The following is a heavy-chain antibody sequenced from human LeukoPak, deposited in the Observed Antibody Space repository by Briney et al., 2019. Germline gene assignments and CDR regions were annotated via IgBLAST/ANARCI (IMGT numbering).Heavy chain of an antibody. V-gene: IGHV3-11*01. Sequence: GGSLRLSCAASGFTFSDYYMSWIRQAPGKGLEWVSYISSSGSTIYYADSVKGRFTISRDNAKNSLYLQMNSLRAEDTAVYYCAREKVVRGVRLYYYYGMDVWAKGPRSPSP. D-gene: IGHD3-10*01. CDR2: ISSSGSTI. J-gene: IGHJ6*02. CDR3: AREKVVRGVRLYYYYGMDV. CDR1: GFTFSDYY.